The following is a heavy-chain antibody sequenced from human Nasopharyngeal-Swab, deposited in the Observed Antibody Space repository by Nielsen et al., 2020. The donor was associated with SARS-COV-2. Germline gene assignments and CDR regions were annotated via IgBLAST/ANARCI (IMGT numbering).Heavy chain of an antibody. Sequence: GGSLRLSCAASGFTFSDYYMSWIRQAPGKGLEWVSYISSSGSTIYYADSVKGRFTISRDNAKNSLYLQMNSLRAEDTAVYCCATLYGSGIYAGYYYYYGMDVWGQGTTVTVSS. J-gene: IGHJ6*02. CDR2: ISSSGSTI. V-gene: IGHV3-11*04. CDR3: ATLYGSGIYAGYYYYYGMDV. D-gene: IGHD3-10*01. CDR1: GFTFSDYY.